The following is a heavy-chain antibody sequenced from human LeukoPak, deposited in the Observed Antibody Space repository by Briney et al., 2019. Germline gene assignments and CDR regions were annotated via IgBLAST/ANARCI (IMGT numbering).Heavy chain of an antibody. CDR1: GFTFSSYW. J-gene: IGHJ4*02. CDR2: IKQDGSEK. D-gene: IGHD6-13*01. CDR3: ARDPEQQQLEGTFDY. V-gene: IGHV3-7*01. Sequence: PGGSLRLSCAASGFTFSSYWMSWVRQAPGKGLEWVANIKQDGSEKYYVDSVKGRFTISRDNAKNSLYLQMNSLRAEDTAVYYCARDPEQQQLEGTFDYWGQGTLVTVSS.